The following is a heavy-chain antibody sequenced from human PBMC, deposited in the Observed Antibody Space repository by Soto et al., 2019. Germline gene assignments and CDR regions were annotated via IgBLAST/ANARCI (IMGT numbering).Heavy chain of an antibody. CDR1: GGSISSYY. J-gene: IGHJ6*02. CDR3: ARQNPAQGYYYGMDV. Sequence: PSETLSLTCTVSGGSISSYYWGWIRQPPGEGLEWIGTIYYCESTYYHPSLKSRITISVDTSKNQFSLKLSSVTAAETAVYYCARQNPAQGYYYGMDVWGQGTTVTVSS. V-gene: IGHV4-39*01. CDR2: IYYCEST.